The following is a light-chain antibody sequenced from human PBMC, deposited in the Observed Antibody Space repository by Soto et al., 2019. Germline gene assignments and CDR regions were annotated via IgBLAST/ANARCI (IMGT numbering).Light chain of an antibody. CDR2: EVS. CDR1: SSDVGGYNY. J-gene: IGLJ3*02. V-gene: IGLV2-14*01. Sequence: QSALTQPASVSGSPGQSITISCTGTSSDVGGYNYVSWYQQHPGKAPKLMIYEVSNRPSGVSNRFSGSKSGNTASLTISGLQAEDEADYYCSSYTSSSTLHWVFGGGTNSPS. CDR3: SSYTSSSTLHWV.